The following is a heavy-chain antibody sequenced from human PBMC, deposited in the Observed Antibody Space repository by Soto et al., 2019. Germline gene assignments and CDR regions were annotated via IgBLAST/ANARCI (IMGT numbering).Heavy chain of an antibody. J-gene: IGHJ3*01. CDR1: GYTFTGYY. D-gene: IGHD1-26*01. V-gene: IGHV1-2*04. CDR3: ARSFGRNSGNKASNPFDL. CDR2: INPTSGGT. Sequence: QVQLVQSEAEVRQPGASVKVSCTASGYTFTGYYLHWLRQAPGQGLEWMGWINPTSGGTRYAQKFQGWVTMTRDTSNREAYMEVTRLKFDDTAVYFCARSFGRNSGNKASNPFDLWGQGTLVTVS.